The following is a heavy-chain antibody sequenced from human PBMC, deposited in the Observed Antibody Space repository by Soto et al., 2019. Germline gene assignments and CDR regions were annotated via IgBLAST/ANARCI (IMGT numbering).Heavy chain of an antibody. Sequence: PSETLSLTCTVSGGSISSSSYYWGWIRQPPGKGLEWIGRIYYSGSTYYNPSLMSRGTISVDTSNNQFSLVLSPVTAADTAVYYCARHEGWLLRSPSFDYWGQGTLVTVSS. D-gene: IGHD3-22*01. CDR1: GGSISSSSYY. CDR3: ARHEGWLLRSPSFDY. J-gene: IGHJ4*02. V-gene: IGHV4-39*01. CDR2: IYYSGST.